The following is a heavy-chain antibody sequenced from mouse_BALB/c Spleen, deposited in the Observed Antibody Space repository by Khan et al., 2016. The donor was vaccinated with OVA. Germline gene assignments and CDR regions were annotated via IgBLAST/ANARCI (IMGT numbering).Heavy chain of an antibody. J-gene: IGHJ1*01. Sequence: EVQLQQSGPGLVKPSQTVSLTCTVTGISITSGNYRWSWIRQFPGNKLEWIGNIYYSGTVTYNPSLTSRTTITRDTSKNQFFLEMNSLTAEDTATYDGARDDGSLYWYFDVWGAGTTVTVSS. D-gene: IGHD1-1*01. CDR1: GISITSGNYR. CDR3: ARDDGSLYWYFDV. CDR2: IYYSGTV. V-gene: IGHV3-5*02.